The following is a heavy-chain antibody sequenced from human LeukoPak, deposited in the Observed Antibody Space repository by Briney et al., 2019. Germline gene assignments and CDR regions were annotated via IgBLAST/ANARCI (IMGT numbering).Heavy chain of an antibody. V-gene: IGHV4-59*11. CDR3: VKVGYGSGTWGWFDP. CDR1: GASITGHH. D-gene: IGHD3-10*01. Sequence: SETLSLTCTVTGASITGHHWSWIRQPPGKGLECIGYIYPGGSIDYSPSLKSRASISGDSSKNLLSLNLTSVTAADTAMYYCVKVGYGSGTWGWFDPWGQGTLVGVSA. J-gene: IGHJ5*02. CDR2: IYPGGSI.